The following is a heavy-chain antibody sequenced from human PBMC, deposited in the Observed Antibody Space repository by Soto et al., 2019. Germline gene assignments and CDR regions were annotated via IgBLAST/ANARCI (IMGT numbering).Heavy chain of an antibody. D-gene: IGHD6-13*01. CDR3: ARHESIAAEAGAFDY. CDR1: GGSISSYY. V-gene: IGHV4-59*08. J-gene: IGHJ4*02. CDR2: IYYSGST. Sequence: SETLSLTCTVSGGSISSYYWSWIRQPPGKGLEWIGYIYYSGSTNYNPSLESRVTISVDTSKNQFSLKLSSVTAADAAVYYCARHESIAAEAGAFDYWGQGTLVTVSS.